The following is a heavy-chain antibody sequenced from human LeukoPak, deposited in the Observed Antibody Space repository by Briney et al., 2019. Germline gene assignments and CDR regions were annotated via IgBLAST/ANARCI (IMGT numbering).Heavy chain of an antibody. V-gene: IGHV3-33*06. J-gene: IGHJ4*02. D-gene: IGHD2/OR15-2a*01. CDR2: IWFDGSNT. Sequence: GGSLRLSCAASGFIFSSYAMHWVRQAPGKGPEWVAIIWFDGSNTYYAESVEGRFTISRDNSKNTLYLQMNSLRAEDTAVYYCAKYSDSTGAHYFDYWGQGTLVTVSS. CDR1: GFIFSSYA. CDR3: AKYSDSTGAHYFDY.